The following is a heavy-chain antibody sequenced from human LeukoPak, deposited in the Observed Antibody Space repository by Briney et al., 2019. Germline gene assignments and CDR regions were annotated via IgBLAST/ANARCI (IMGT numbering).Heavy chain of an antibody. CDR1: GFSFSRHW. J-gene: IGHJ3*02. CDR3: AREKGTLIRAMAFEM. D-gene: IGHD3-10*01. V-gene: IGHV3-7*01. CDR2: INQDGGTK. Sequence: PGGSLRLSCAASGFSFSRHWMSWVRRTPGKGLEWVANINQDGGTKYYRDFAKGRFTISRDNAQNSLYLQINSLRAEDTAVYYCAREKGTLIRAMAFEMWGQGTMVTVSS.